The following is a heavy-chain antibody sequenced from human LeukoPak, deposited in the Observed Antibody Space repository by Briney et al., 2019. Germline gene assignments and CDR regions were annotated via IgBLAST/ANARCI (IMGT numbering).Heavy chain of an antibody. Sequence: GGSLRLSCAASGFTFSSYAMNWVRQAPGKGLEWVAFIRYDGSNKYYADSVKGRFTISRDNSKNTLYLQMNSLRAEDTAVYYCANSGGDCYCAFDIWGQGTMVTVSS. CDR1: GFTFSSYA. CDR3: ANSGGDCYCAFDI. J-gene: IGHJ3*02. CDR2: IRYDGSNK. D-gene: IGHD2-21*02. V-gene: IGHV3-30*02.